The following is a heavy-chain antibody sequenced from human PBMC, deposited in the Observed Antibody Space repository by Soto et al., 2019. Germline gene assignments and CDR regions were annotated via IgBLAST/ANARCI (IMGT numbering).Heavy chain of an antibody. CDR2: IWYDGSNK. CDR1: GFTFSSYG. J-gene: IGHJ4*02. D-gene: IGHD2-15*01. Sequence: GGSLRLSCAASGFTFSSYGMHWVRQAPGKGLEWVAVIWYDGSNKYYADSVKGRFTISRDNSKNTMYLQMNSLRAEDTAVYYCAREGARGLRRRIFDYWGQGTLGTVSS. CDR3: AREGARGLRRRIFDY. V-gene: IGHV3-33*01.